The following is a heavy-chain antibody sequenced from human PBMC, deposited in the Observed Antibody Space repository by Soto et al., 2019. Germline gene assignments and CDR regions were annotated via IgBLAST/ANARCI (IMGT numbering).Heavy chain of an antibody. V-gene: IGHV4-4*07. CDR2: IYTSGRT. D-gene: IGHD3-3*01. Sequence: SETLSLTCTVAGGSISSYYWSWIRQPAGKGLEWIGRIYTSGRTNYSPSLKSRVTMSVATSKNQFSLKLSSVTAADTAVYYCARVPRLRFLEWGGDRLYGMDVWGQGTTVTVSS. J-gene: IGHJ6*02. CDR3: ARVPRLRFLEWGGDRLYGMDV. CDR1: GGSISSYY.